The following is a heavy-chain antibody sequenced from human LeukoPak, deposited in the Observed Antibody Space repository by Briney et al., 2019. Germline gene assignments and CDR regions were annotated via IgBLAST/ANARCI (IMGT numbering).Heavy chain of an antibody. D-gene: IGHD3-9*01. Sequence: GGPLRLSCAASGSTFSSYAMSWIRQAPGKGLEWVSYIGRSGTTIHYADSVKGRFTSSWDNAKKSLYLQMNSLRAEDTAVYYCARSGKIYFDWLLDYWGQGTLVTVSS. CDR2: IGRSGTTI. J-gene: IGHJ4*02. V-gene: IGHV3-11*04. CDR3: ARSGKIYFDWLLDY. CDR1: GSTFSSYA.